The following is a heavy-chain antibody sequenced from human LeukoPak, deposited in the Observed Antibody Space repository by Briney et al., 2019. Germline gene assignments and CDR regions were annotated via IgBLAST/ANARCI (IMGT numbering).Heavy chain of an antibody. J-gene: IGHJ6*02. CDR2: ISYDGSNK. V-gene: IGHV3-30-3*01. Sequence: GGSLRLSCAASGFTFSSYAMHWVRQAPGKGLEWVAVISYDGSNKYYADSVKGRFTISRDNSKNTLYLQMNSLRAEDTAVYYCASNIAVAGYYGMDVWGQGTTVTVSS. CDR3: ASNIAVAGYYGMDV. D-gene: IGHD6-19*01. CDR1: GFTFSSYA.